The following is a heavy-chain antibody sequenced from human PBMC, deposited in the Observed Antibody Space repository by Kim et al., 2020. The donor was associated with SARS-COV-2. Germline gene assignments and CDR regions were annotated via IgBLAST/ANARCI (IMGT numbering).Heavy chain of an antibody. D-gene: IGHD2-2*01. Sequence: SETLSLTCTVSGGSISSSSYYWGWIRQPPGKGLEWIGSIYYSGSTYYNPSLKSRVTISVDTSKNQFSLKLSSVTAADTAVYYCARPYCSSTSCHLLGPIGWFDPWGQGTLVTVSS. CDR3: ARPYCSSTSCHLLGPIGWFDP. CDR2: IYYSGST. CDR1: GGSISSSSYY. V-gene: IGHV4-39*01. J-gene: IGHJ5*02.